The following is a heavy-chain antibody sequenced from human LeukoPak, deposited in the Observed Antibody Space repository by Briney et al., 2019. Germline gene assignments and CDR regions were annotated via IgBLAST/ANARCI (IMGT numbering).Heavy chain of an antibody. Sequence: PGGSLRLSCAASGFTFSDFWMYWVRQAPGKGLVWISNINEYGTTAYADSVKGRFTISRDNSKNTLYLQMSGLRADDTAVYYCAKDGTPGDYWGQGTRVTVSS. J-gene: IGHJ4*02. CDR2: INEYGTT. D-gene: IGHD2-15*01. V-gene: IGHV3-74*01. CDR3: AKDGTPGDY. CDR1: GFTFSDFW.